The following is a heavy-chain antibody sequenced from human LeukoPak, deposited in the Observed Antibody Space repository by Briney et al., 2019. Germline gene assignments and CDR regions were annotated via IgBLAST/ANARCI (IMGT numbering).Heavy chain of an antibody. D-gene: IGHD5-18*01. CDR1: GFAFDDYG. CDR3: ERADKDGYGFFGFDY. V-gene: IGHV3-20*04. J-gene: IGHJ4*02. Sequence: GGSLRLSCAASGFAFDDYGMSWVRQAPGKGLEWVSAINCNGGSIDYADSVKGRFTISRDNSKNSLYLQINSLRAEDTALYYCERADKDGYGFFGFDYWGQGTLVTVSS. CDR2: INCNGGSI.